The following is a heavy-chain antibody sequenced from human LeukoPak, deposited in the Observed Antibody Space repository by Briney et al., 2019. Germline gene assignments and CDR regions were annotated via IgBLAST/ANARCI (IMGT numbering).Heavy chain of an antibody. CDR1: GFTFSSYS. Sequence: GGSLRLYCAASGFTFSSYSMNWVRQAPGKGLEWVSSISSSSSYIYYADSVKGRFTISRDNAKNSLYLQMNSLRAEDTAVYYCARANGGYDSSGYYLRFGYFDYWGQGTLVTVSS. CDR3: ARANGGYDSSGYYLRFGYFDY. CDR2: ISSSSSYI. J-gene: IGHJ4*02. V-gene: IGHV3-21*01. D-gene: IGHD3-22*01.